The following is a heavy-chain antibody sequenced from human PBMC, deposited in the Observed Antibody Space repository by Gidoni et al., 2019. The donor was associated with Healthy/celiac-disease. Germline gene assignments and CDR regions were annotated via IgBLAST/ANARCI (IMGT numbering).Heavy chain of an antibody. V-gene: IGHV3-21*01. CDR2: ISSSSSYI. CDR1: GFTFRSYS. D-gene: IGHD3-10*01. CDR3: ARDTMVRGVNSPGAFDI. Sequence: EVQLVESGGGLVKPGGSLRLSCAASGFTFRSYSMNWVRQAPGKGLEWVSSISSSSSYIYYADSVKGRFTISRDNAKNSLYLQMNSLRAEDTAVYYCARDTMVRGVNSPGAFDIWGQGTMVTVSS. J-gene: IGHJ3*02.